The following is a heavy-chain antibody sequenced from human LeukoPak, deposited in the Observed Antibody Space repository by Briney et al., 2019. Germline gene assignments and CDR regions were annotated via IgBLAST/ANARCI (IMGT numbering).Heavy chain of an antibody. V-gene: IGHV3-53*01. Sequence: GGSLRLSCAASGLTVSSNYMSWFRQTPGKGLERVSIIYSYGSAFYADSVKGRITISRDDSKNTLYLQMNSLRAEDTAVYYCARAPETPLRGLDAFDIWGQGTMVTVSS. J-gene: IGHJ3*02. CDR2: IYSYGSA. CDR1: GLTVSSNY. CDR3: ARAPETPLRGLDAFDI. D-gene: IGHD4-17*01.